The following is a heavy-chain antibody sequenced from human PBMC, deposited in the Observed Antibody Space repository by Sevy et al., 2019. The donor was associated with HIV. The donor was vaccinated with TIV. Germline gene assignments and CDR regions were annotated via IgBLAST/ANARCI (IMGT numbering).Heavy chain of an antibody. D-gene: IGHD5-12*01. CDR2: IHFSGGT. Sequence: SETLSLTCTVSGGSISSSDSYWSWIRQPPGKGLEWIGYIHFSGGTYYNPFLKSRVAMSADTPERQFSLRLSFMTAADTAVYYCANKRGYSHGPFDYWGQGALVTVSS. CDR3: ANKRGYSHGPFDY. J-gene: IGHJ4*02. V-gene: IGHV4-30-4*01. CDR1: GGSISSSDSY.